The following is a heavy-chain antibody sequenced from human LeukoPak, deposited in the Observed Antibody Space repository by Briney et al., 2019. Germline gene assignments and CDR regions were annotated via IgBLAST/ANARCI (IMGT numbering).Heavy chain of an antibody. Sequence: GSSVKVSCKASGGTFSSYAISWVRQAPGQGLEWMGGIIPIFGTANYAQKFQGRVTITTDESTSTAYMELSSLRSEDTAVYYCARVVSSTSYYYYMDVWGKGTTVTVSS. J-gene: IGHJ6*03. D-gene: IGHD2-2*01. CDR1: GGTFSSYA. CDR3: ARVVSSTSYYYYMDV. CDR2: IIPIFGTA. V-gene: IGHV1-69*05.